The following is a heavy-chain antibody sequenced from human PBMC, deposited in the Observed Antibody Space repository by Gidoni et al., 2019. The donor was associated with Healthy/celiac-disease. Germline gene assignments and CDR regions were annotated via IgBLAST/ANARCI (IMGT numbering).Heavy chain of an antibody. V-gene: IGHV3-33*01. D-gene: IGHD3-22*01. CDR2: IWYDGSNK. J-gene: IGHJ4*02. CDR3: ARGLPTYYDSTYFDY. Sequence: QVQLVESGGGVVQPGRSLRLSCAASGFTFSSYGMHWVRQAPGQGLEWVAVIWYDGSNKYYADSGKGRFTISRDNSKNTLYLQMNSLRAEDTAVYYCARGLPTYYDSTYFDYWGQGTLVTVSS. CDR1: GFTFSSYG.